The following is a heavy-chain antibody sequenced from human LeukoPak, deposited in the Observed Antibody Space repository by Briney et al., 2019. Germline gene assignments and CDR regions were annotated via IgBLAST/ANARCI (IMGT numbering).Heavy chain of an antibody. V-gene: IGHV3-23*01. Sequence: GGSLRLSCAASGFPFLAYAMSWVRQAPGKGLEWVSGISGNGGTINYADSVKGRFTISRDNSKNTLSLQMNSLRAEDTAVYYCARGTLGSSYYGMDVWGQGTTVTVSS. D-gene: IGHD1-1*01. CDR3: ARGTLGSSYYGMDV. J-gene: IGHJ6*02. CDR1: GFPFLAYA. CDR2: ISGNGGTI.